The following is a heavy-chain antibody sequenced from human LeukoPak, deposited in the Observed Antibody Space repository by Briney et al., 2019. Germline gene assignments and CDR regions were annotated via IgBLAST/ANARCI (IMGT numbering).Heavy chain of an antibody. CDR3: AKDLFSNYYDSNYFDL. D-gene: IGHD3-22*01. CDR1: GFTFSSYN. V-gene: IGHV3-48*02. CDR2: ISSRSDTT. J-gene: IGHJ4*02. Sequence: PGGSLRLSCAASGFTFSSYNMTWVRQAPGKGLEWVSYISSRSDTTYCADSVKGRFTISRDNAKNSLYLQMNSLRDEDTAVNYCAKDLFSNYYDSNYFDLWGQGTLVTVSS.